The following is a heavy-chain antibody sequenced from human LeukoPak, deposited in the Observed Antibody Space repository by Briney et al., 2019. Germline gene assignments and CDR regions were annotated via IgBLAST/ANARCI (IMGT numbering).Heavy chain of an antibody. CDR2: IYTSGST. V-gene: IGHV4-61*02. CDR3: AGSIVGATRDAFDI. CDR1: GGSISSGSYY. D-gene: IGHD1-26*01. Sequence: SETLSLTCTVSGGSISSGSYYWSWIRQPAGKGLEWIGRIYTSGSTNYNPSLKSRVTMSVDTSKNQFSLNLSSVTAADTAVYYCAGSIVGATRDAFDIWGQGTMVTVSS. J-gene: IGHJ3*02.